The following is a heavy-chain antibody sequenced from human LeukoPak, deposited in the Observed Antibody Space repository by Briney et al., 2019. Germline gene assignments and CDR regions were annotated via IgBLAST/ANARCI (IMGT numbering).Heavy chain of an antibody. CDR3: AREVVAALDP. V-gene: IGHV3-7*01. CDR2: INRDGSEE. J-gene: IGHJ5*02. Sequence: GGSLRLSCAASGFSLSSYWMSWVRQTPGKGLEWVANINRDGSEENYVDSVKGRFTVSRDNAKNSLYLQMNSLRVEDTAVYYCAREVVAALDPWGQGAVVTVSS. D-gene: IGHD3-22*01. CDR1: GFSLSSYW.